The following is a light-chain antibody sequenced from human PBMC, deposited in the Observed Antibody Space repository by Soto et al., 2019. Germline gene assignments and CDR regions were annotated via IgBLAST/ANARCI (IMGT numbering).Light chain of an antibody. J-gene: IGLJ1*01. CDR2: DVS. CDR1: SSDVGGYNY. Sequence: VLTQPRSVSRSPGQSVTISCTGTSSDVGGYNYVSWYQQYPGKAPELMIYDVSKRPSGVPDRFSGSKSGNTASLTISGLQAEDEADYYCCSYAGSYIYVFGTGTKVTVL. V-gene: IGLV2-11*01. CDR3: CSYAGSYIYV.